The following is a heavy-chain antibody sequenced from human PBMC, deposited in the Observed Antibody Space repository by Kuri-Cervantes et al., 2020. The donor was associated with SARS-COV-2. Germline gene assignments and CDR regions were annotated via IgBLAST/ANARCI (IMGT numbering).Heavy chain of an antibody. V-gene: IGHV1-8*02. CDR1: GHTFTSYD. Sequence: ASVKVSCKASGHTFTSYDINWVRQATGQGLEWMGWMNPNSGNTGYAQKFQGRVTMTRNTSVSTAYMELSSLRSEDTAVYYCARGPPGSGWFSIWGQGTMVTVSS. D-gene: IGHD6-19*01. CDR2: MNPNSGNT. CDR3: ARGPPGSGWFSI. J-gene: IGHJ3*02.